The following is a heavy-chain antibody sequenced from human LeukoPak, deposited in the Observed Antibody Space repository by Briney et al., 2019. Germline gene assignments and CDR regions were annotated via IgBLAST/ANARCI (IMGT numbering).Heavy chain of an antibody. CDR3: ARASGYSFGYTLDY. CDR2: IGTAGDT. J-gene: IGHJ4*02. Sequence: GGSLRLSCAASGFTFSSYDMHWVRHTTGKGLEWVSAIGTAGDTYYLGSVKGRFTISRENAKNSLYLQMDSLTAGDTAMYYCARASGYSFGYTLDYWGQGTLVTVSS. CDR1: GFTFSSYD. D-gene: IGHD5-18*01. V-gene: IGHV3-13*01.